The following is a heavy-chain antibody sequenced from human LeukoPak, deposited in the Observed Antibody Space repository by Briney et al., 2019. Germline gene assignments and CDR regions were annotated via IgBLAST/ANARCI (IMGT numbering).Heavy chain of an antibody. V-gene: IGHV3-23*01. J-gene: IGHJ4*02. CDR3: AKDDKYYYDSSGYGQ. Sequence: GGSLRLSCAASGFTFSSHGMHWVRQTPRKGLEWVSAITASADRTYYADSVKGRFTISRDNSKNTLYLQMNSLRAEDTAVYYCAKDDKYYYDSSGYGQWGQGTLVTVSS. CDR2: ITASADRT. D-gene: IGHD3-22*01. CDR1: GFTFSSHG.